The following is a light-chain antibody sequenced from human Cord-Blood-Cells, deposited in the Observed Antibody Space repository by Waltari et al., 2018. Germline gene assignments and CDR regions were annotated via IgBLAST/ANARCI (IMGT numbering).Light chain of an antibody. CDR1: QSVLYSSNNKNY. J-gene: IGKJ4*01. V-gene: IGKV4-1*01. CDR3: QQYYSTPH. CDR2: WAY. Sequence: DIVMTQSPDSLAVSLGERATINCKSSQSVLYSSNNKNYLAWYQHKPGQPPKLLIYWAYTRESGVPDRFSGSGSGTDFTLTISSLQAEDVAVYYCQQYYSTPHFGGGTKVEIK.